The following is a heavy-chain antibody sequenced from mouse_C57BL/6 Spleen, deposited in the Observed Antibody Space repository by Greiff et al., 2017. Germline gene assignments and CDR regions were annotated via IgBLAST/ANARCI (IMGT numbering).Heavy chain of an antibody. V-gene: IGHV1-82*01. CDR2: IYPGDGDT. D-gene: IGHD2-5*01. CDR1: GYAFSSSW. Sequence: VQLQQSGPELVKPGASVKISCKASGYAFSSSWMNWVKQRPGKGLEWIGRIYPGDGDTNYNGKFKGKATLTADKSSSTAYMQLSSLTSEDSAVYFCARSYYSKPYYFDYWGQGTTLTVSS. J-gene: IGHJ2*01. CDR3: ARSYYSKPYYFDY.